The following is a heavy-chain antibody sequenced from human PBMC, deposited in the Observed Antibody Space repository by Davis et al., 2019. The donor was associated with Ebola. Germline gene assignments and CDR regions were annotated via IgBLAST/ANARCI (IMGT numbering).Heavy chain of an antibody. CDR1: GFTFSNYA. CDR3: ARDSYGYSSSWRDYFDY. Sequence: GESLKISCAASGFTFSNYAMHWVRPAPGKGLGWVAVISYDGRNKYYTDSVKGRFTISRDSSKDTLYLQMNSLRAEDTAVYYCARDSYGYSSSWRDYFDYWGQGTLVTVSS. CDR2: ISYDGRNK. D-gene: IGHD6-13*01. V-gene: IGHV3-30*03. J-gene: IGHJ4*02.